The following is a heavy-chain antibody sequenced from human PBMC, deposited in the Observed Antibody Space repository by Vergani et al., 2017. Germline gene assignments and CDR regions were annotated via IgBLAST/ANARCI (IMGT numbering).Heavy chain of an antibody. CDR2: IYYSGST. CDR1: GGSVSSGCYY. Sequence: QVQLQESGPGLVKPSETLSLTCTVSGGSVSSGCYYWSWIRQPPGKGLEWIGYIYYSGSTNYNPSLKSRVTISVETSKNQFSLKLSSVTAADTAVYYCARALQEMATINFDYWGQGTLVTVSS. V-gene: IGHV4-61*01. D-gene: IGHD5-24*01. CDR3: ARALQEMATINFDY. J-gene: IGHJ4*02.